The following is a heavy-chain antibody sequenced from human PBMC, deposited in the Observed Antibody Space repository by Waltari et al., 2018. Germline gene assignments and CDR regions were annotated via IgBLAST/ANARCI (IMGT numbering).Heavy chain of an antibody. V-gene: IGHV4-38-2*01. J-gene: IGHJ4*02. D-gene: IGHD2-15*01. CDR2: IHHTGTT. CDR1: VYSISNIYY. Sequence: QMHLQESGPGLVKPSETLSLTCALSVYSISNIYYWAWIRQSPEKGLEWMGAIHHTGTTYYNPSLNSRITMSVDTPNNQFSLKLNSVTAADTAVYYCARGGYHPANFDFWGQGILVTVSS. CDR3: ARGGYHPANFDF.